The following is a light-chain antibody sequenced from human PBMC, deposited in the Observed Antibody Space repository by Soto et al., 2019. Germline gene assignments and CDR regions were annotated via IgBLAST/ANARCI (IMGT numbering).Light chain of an antibody. CDR1: SSDVGGYNY. Sequence: QYALTQPASVSGSPGQSITISCTGTSSDVGGYNYVSWYQQHPGKAPKLMIYEVSNRPSGVSNRFSGSKSGNTASLTISGLQAEDEADYYCSSYTSSSTPLVFGTGTKLTVL. CDR2: EVS. J-gene: IGLJ1*01. CDR3: SSYTSSSTPLV. V-gene: IGLV2-14*01.